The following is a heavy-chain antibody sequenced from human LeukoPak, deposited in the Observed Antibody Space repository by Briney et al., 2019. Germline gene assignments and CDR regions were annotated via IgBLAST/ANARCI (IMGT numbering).Heavy chain of an antibody. CDR2: MNPNSGNT. J-gene: IGHJ6*03. V-gene: IGHV1-8*01. D-gene: IGHD2-2*01. CDR1: GYTFTSYD. CDR3: ARGAGIVVVPAAVYYYYYMDV. Sequence: GASVKVSCKASGYTFTSYDINWVRQATGQGLEWMGWMNPNSGNTGYAQKFQGRVTMTRNTSISTAYMELSSLRSEDTAVYYCARGAGIVVVPAAVYYYYYMDVWGKGTTVTISS.